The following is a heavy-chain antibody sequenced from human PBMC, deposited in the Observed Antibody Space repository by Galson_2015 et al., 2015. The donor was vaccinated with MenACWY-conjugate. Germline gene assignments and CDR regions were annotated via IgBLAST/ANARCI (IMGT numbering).Heavy chain of an antibody. CDR1: GGSITHYY. J-gene: IGHJ4*02. Sequence: LTCTVSGGSITHYYWGWIRQPPGKGLEWIGYMYYSETAKYNPSLRSRVAISVDTSKSQFSLQLNSVTAADTAVYYCARIPTWGSSFGYFDYWGQGILVAVSS. V-gene: IGHV4-59*01. CDR3: ARIPTWGSSFGYFDY. CDR2: MYYSETA. D-gene: IGHD7-27*01.